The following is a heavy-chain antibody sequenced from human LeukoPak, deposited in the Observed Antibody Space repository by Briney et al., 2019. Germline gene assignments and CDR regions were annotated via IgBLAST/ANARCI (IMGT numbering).Heavy chain of an antibody. Sequence: TGGSLRLSCAASGFTFSSYSMNWVRRAPGKGLEWVSYISSSSSTIYYADSVKGRFTISRDNAKNSLYLQMNSLRAEDTAVYYCAGNPPYYYYMDVWGKGTTVTVSS. V-gene: IGHV3-48*04. CDR2: ISSSSSTI. CDR1: GFTFSSYS. J-gene: IGHJ6*03. CDR3: AGNPPYYYYMDV. D-gene: IGHD1-14*01.